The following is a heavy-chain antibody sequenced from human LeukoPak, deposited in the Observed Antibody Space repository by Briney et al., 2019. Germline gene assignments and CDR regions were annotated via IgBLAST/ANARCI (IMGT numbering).Heavy chain of an antibody. D-gene: IGHD3-10*01. Sequence: SETLSLTCNVSGGSISSDMYYWNWIRQPAGKGLEWIGRIYSSGSTNYNPSLKSRVTMSVDTSKNQFSLKLSSVTAADTAVYYCARARGGYMDVWGKGTTVTISS. V-gene: IGHV4-4*07. J-gene: IGHJ6*03. CDR1: GGSISSDMYY. CDR2: IYSSGST. CDR3: ARARGGYMDV.